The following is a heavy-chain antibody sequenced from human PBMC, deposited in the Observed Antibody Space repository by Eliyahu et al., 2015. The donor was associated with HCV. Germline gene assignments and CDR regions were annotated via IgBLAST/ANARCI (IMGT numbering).Heavy chain of an antibody. CDR2: IYHSGT. Sequence: QVQLQESGPGLVKPSETLSLTCXVSGYSXGGGYFWSXVRQPPGKGLEWIGTIYHSGTYYNPSLKSRVTMSLHTSKNQFSLNLSSVTAADTAMYYCARANYGDNDYWGRGTLVIVSS. J-gene: IGHJ4*02. V-gene: IGHV4-38-2*01. CDR3: ARANYGDNDY. D-gene: IGHD4-17*01. CDR1: GYSXGGGYF.